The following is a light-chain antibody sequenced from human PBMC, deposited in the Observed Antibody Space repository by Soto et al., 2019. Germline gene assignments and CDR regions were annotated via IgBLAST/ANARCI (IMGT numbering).Light chain of an antibody. J-gene: IGKJ3*01. CDR1: QSVSSN. Sequence: EIVMTQSPATLSVSPEERATLSCRASQSVSSNLAWYQQKPGQAHRPLNYGASTRATGIPARFNGSGSGTDFTLTISSLQSEDFAVYYCQQDNNRPPFTFGPGTKVDIK. CDR2: GAS. CDR3: QQDNNRPPFT. V-gene: IGKV3-15*01.